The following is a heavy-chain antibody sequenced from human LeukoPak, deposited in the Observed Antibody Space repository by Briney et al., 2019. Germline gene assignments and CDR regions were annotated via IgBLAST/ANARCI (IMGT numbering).Heavy chain of an antibody. CDR3: ARQAAGYSYATYFDY. J-gene: IGHJ4*02. D-gene: IGHD5-18*01. CDR1: GDSISSYY. CDR2: IHYSGST. Sequence: SETLSLTCTVSGDSISSYYWSWIRQPPGKGLEWIGYIHYSGSTNYNPSLKSRVTISVDTSKNQFSLKLSSVTAADTAVYYCARQAAGYSYATYFDYWGQGTLVTVSS. V-gene: IGHV4-59*08.